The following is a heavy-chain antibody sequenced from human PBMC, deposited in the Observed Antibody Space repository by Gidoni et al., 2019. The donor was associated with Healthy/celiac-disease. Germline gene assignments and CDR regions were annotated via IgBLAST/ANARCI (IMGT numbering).Heavy chain of an antibody. CDR1: GFTFSSYA. D-gene: IGHD6-13*01. CDR2: ISGSGGST. Sequence: EVQLLESGGGLVQPGGSLRLSCAASGFTFSSYAMSWVRQAPGKGLEWVSAISGSGGSTYYADSVKGRFTISRENSKNTLYLQMNSLRAEDTAVYYCAKGLGQQLAPTYYFDYWGQGTLVTVSS. V-gene: IGHV3-23*01. J-gene: IGHJ4*02. CDR3: AKGLGQQLAPTYYFDY.